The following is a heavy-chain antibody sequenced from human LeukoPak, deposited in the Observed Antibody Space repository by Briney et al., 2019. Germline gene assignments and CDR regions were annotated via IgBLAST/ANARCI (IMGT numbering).Heavy chain of an antibody. V-gene: IGHV1-2*06. Sequence: GASVKVSCKASGYTFTGYYMHWVRQAPGQGLEWMGRINPNSGGTNYAQKFQGRVTMTRDTSISTAYMELSRLRSDDTAVYYCARDLSGWLEGFDYWGQGTLVTVSS. CDR3: ARDLSGWLEGFDY. CDR2: INPNSGGT. J-gene: IGHJ4*02. D-gene: IGHD6-19*01. CDR1: GYTFTGYY.